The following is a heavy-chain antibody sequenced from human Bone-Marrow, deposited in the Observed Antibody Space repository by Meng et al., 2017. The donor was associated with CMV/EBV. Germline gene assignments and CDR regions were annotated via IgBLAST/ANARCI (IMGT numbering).Heavy chain of an antibody. CDR1: GFTVSSNY. V-gene: IGHV3-53*01. CDR2: IYSGGST. J-gene: IGHJ6*02. Sequence: GGSLRLSCAASGFTVSSNYMTWVRQAPGKGLEWVSLIYSGGSTYYADSVRGRFTISRDNSKNTVYLQMNSLRAEDTAVYYCARGPLGYYYGMDVWGQGTTVTVSS. CDR3: ARGPLGYYYGMDV.